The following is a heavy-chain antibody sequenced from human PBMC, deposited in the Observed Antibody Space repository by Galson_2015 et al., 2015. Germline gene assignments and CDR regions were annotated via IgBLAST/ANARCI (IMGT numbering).Heavy chain of an antibody. J-gene: IGHJ6*03. D-gene: IGHD4-17*01. Sequence: SLRLSCAASAFAFSIYEMNWIRQAPGKGLEWVSYITSTGDTTYYADSVKGRFTVSRDNAKNSLFLQMNSLRAEDTALYYCAKTTVTAGSSWYMDARGKRTTVTVSS. CDR2: ITSTGDTT. CDR3: AKTTVTAGSSWYMDA. V-gene: IGHV3-48*03. CDR1: AFAFSIYE.